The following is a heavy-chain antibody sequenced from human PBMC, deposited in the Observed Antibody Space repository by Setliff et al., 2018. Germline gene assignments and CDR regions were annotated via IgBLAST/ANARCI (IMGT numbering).Heavy chain of an antibody. CDR3: ARDSPEMVAPPAAHCFDP. J-gene: IGHJ5*02. CDR1: GGTFRSYG. V-gene: IGHV1-69*05. Sequence: GASVKVSCKASGGTFRSYGISWVRQAPGQGLEWMGGTIPSFGSTNYAQKFQDRVTIITDESTSTAYMELSSLRTEDTAVYYCARDSPEMVAPPAAHCFDPWGQGTLVTVSS. D-gene: IGHD2-15*01. CDR2: TIPSFGST.